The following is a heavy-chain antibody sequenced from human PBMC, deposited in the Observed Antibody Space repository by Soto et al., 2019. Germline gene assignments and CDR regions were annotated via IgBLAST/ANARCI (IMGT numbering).Heavy chain of an antibody. V-gene: IGHV4-39*01. J-gene: IGHJ4*02. Sequence: PSETLSLTCTVSGGTISSGDYYWSWIRQHPGKGLEWIGNVYYNGNTYYNPSLKSRLTISVDTSNNQFSLKVKSVTAADTAVYYCARLSGSYNDRYFDYWGQGTLVTVSS. CDR2: VYYNGNT. CDR3: ARLSGSYNDRYFDY. CDR1: GGTISSGDYY. D-gene: IGHD1-26*01.